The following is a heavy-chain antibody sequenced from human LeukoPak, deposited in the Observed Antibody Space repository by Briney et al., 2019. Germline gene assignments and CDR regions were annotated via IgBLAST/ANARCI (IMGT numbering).Heavy chain of an antibody. CDR2: IYYSGST. V-gene: IGHV4-30-4*08. D-gene: IGHD6-19*01. Sequence: SETLSLTCTVSGGSISSGDYYWSWIRQPPGKGLEWIGYIYYSGSTYYNPSLKSRVTISVDTSKNQFFLKLSSVTAADTAVYYCATLTGYSSGWFPRTFDYWGQGTLVTVSS. CDR1: GGSISSGDYY. CDR3: ATLTGYSSGWFPRTFDY. J-gene: IGHJ4*02.